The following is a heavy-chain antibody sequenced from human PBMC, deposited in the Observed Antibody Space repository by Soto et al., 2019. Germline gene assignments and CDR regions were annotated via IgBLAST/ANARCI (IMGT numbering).Heavy chain of an antibody. CDR3: ARATDGEVWYGFVY. V-gene: IGHV4-59*01. D-gene: IGHD6-13*01. J-gene: IGHJ4*02. Sequence: PSETLSLTCTVSGGSISSYFWTWIRQPPGKGLGWIGYIYYSGSTSYNPSLKSRVTISVDTSKNQFSLKLSSVTAADTAVYYCARATDGEVWYGFVYWGQGTLVTGS. CDR2: IYYSGST. CDR1: GGSISSYF.